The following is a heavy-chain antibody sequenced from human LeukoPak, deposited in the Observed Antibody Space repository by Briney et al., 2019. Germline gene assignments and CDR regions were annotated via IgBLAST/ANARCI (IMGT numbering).Heavy chain of an antibody. J-gene: IGHJ4*02. Sequence: SETLSLTCTVSGGSISNNYWACIRQPAGRGLEWIGRIYSSGSTIYNPSLSSRVTMSVDMSKNQFSLRLSSVIAADTAVYYCARVTLRGVLVDWGQGTLVTVSS. D-gene: IGHD3-10*01. CDR3: ARVTLRGVLVD. CDR1: GGSISNNY. CDR2: IYSSGST. V-gene: IGHV4-4*07.